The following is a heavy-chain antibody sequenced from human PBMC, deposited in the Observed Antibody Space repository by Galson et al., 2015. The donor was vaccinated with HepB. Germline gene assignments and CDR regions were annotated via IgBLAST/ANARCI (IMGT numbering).Heavy chain of an antibody. D-gene: IGHD7-27*01. J-gene: IGHJ4*02. CDR1: GFTFSSYW. CDR2: IKQDGSEK. Sequence: SLRLSCAASGFTFSSYWVSWVRQAPGKGLEWVANIKQDGSEKYYVDSVKGRFTISRDNARNSLYLQMNSLTAEDTALSSRARDWNWGLDYWGQGTLVTVSA. V-gene: IGHV3-7*03. CDR3: ARDWNWGLDY.